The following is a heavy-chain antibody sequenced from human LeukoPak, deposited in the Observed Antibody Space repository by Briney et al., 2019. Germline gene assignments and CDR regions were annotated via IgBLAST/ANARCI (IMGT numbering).Heavy chain of an antibody. CDR3: ARDLEVGGSYAFDYYYYMDV. CDR1: GFTFSRFT. D-gene: IGHD3-16*01. CDR2: ISSSSSYI. Sequence: TGGSLRLSCAASGFTFSRFTMNWVRQAPGKRLEWVSSISSSSSYIYNADSVKGRFTISRDNAKNSLYLQMNSLRAEDTAVYYCARDLEVGGSYAFDYYYYMDVWGQGTTVTVSS. J-gene: IGHJ6*03. V-gene: IGHV3-21*01.